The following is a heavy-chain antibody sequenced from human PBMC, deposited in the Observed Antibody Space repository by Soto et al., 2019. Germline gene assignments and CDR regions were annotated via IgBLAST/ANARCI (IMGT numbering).Heavy chain of an antibody. CDR2: IYYSGST. J-gene: IGHJ4*02. Sequence: PSETLSLTCTVSGGSISSSSYYWGWIRQPPGKGLEWIGSIYYSGSTYYNPSLKSRVTISVDTSKNQFSLKLSSVTAADTAVYYCARHVSGWYYFDYWGQGTLVTVSS. CDR3: ARHVSGWYYFDY. CDR1: GGSISSSSYY. V-gene: IGHV4-39*01. D-gene: IGHD6-19*01.